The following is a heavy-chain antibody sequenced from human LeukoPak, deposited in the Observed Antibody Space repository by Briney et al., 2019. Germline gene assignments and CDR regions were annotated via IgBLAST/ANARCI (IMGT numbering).Heavy chain of an antibody. V-gene: IGHV3-7*01. CDR1: GFSFSSYW. CDR3: ARDKIVGATHFDH. D-gene: IGHD1-26*01. Sequence: GALRLSCATSGFSFSSYWMSWVRQAPGKGPEWVANINQGGGEIYYVDSVKGRFTISRDNAKNSPYLQMNNLRAEDTAVYYCARDKIVGATHFDHWGQGTQVTVSS. CDR2: INQGGGEI. J-gene: IGHJ4*02.